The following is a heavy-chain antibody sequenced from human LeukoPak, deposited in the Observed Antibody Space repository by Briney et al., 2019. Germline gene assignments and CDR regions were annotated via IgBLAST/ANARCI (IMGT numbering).Heavy chain of an antibody. J-gene: IGHJ4*02. Sequence: SETLSLTCDVSGGSFSGHYWVWIRQSAGKGLEWIGEIDHRGATKYNPSLMSRVIISVDTARTQVSLNLTSVTAVDTAMYYCARGGPYCTSTSCYARFFDYWGRGNRVTVSS. CDR2: IDHRGAT. D-gene: IGHD2-2*01. V-gene: IGHV4-34*01. CDR1: GGSFSGHY. CDR3: ARGGPYCTSTSCYARFFDY.